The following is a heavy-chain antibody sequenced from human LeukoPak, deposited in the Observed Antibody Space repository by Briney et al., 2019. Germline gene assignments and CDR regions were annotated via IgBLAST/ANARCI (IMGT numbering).Heavy chain of an antibody. CDR3: AGTPWFGELTHDY. CDR1: GFTFTSST. J-gene: IGHJ4*02. CDR2: IVVGSGNT. V-gene: IGHV1-58*02. Sequence: GTSVKVSCKASGFTFTSSTIQWVRQARGQRLEWIGWIVVGSGNTNYAQKFQESVIITRDMSTTTVYMELSSLRSEDTAVYYCAGTPWFGELTHDYWGQGTLVTVSS. D-gene: IGHD3-10*01.